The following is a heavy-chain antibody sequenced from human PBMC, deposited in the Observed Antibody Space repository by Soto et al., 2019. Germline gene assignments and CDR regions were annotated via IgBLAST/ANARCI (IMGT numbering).Heavy chain of an antibody. Sequence: EVQLLESGGGLVQPGGSLRLSCAASGFTFSSYAMSWVRQAPGKGLEWVSTISGSGDSTYYADSVRGRFTISRDNSKNTLYLQMNSLRAEDTAVYYCAKEPLGYCSRGSCRIDYWGQGTLVTVSS. CDR3: AKEPLGYCSRGSCRIDY. CDR1: GFTFSSYA. D-gene: IGHD2-15*01. V-gene: IGHV3-23*01. CDR2: ISGSGDST. J-gene: IGHJ4*02.